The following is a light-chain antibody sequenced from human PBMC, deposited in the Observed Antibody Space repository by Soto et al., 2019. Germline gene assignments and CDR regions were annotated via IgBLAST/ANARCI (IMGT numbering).Light chain of an antibody. CDR2: AAS. Sequence: DIQMTQSPSSLSASVGDRVTITFRSSQSMSTYLHWYQQKPGKAPNLLIYAASTLQSGVPSRFSGSGSGTDFTLTISSLQPEDFATYFCQHGYSTPLTFGGGTKVDIK. CDR3: QHGYSTPLT. J-gene: IGKJ4*01. V-gene: IGKV1-39*01. CDR1: QSMSTY.